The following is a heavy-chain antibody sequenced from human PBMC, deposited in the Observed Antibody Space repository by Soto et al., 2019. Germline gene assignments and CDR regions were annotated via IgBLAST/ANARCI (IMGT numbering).Heavy chain of an antibody. CDR1: GGSISSSNFY. J-gene: IGHJ4*02. CDR2: IHYTGTT. D-gene: IGHD2-15*01. V-gene: IGHV4-39*01. CDR3: ARRECSGGSCYFDP. Sequence: SETLSLTCTVSGGSISSSNFYWGWIRQPPGKGLEWIGSIHYTGTTHYNPSLKSRVIISEDTSKTQFSLKLTSVTAADTAVYYCARRECSGGSCYFDPWGQGTLVTVSS.